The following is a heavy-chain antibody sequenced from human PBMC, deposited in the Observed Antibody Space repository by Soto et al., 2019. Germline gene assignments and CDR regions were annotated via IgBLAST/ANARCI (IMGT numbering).Heavy chain of an antibody. V-gene: IGHV1-18*01. CDR3: AKERSPYGDYGGY. CDR2: ISTSNGNT. J-gene: IGHJ4*02. CDR1: GYSFTTYG. Sequence: QVQLVQSGAEVKKPGASVTVSCKASGYSFTTYGISWVRQAPGQGLEWMGWISTSNGNTKYTQKLQDRVTMTTDTATSTAYMELRSLRSDDTAVYYCAKERSPYGDYGGYWGQGTLVTVSS. D-gene: IGHD4-17*01.